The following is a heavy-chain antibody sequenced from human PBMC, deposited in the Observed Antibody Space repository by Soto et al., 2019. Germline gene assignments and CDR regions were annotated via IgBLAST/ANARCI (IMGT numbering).Heavy chain of an antibody. V-gene: IGHV4-38-2*01. CDR3: ARGAATVTPGWFDP. J-gene: IGHJ5*02. Sequence: SETLSLTCAVSGYSISSGYYWGWIRQTPGKGLEWIASIYHSGSTYYNPSLKSRVTISVDTSKNQFSLKLTSVTAADTAVYYCARGAATVTPGWFDPWGQGIMVTVS. D-gene: IGHD4-17*01. CDR1: GYSISSGYY. CDR2: IYHSGST.